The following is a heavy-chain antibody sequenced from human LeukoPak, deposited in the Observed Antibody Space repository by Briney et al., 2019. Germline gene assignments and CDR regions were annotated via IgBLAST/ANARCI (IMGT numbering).Heavy chain of an antibody. CDR1: GFTFSTFA. Sequence: GSLRLSCAASGFTFSTFAMIWVRQPPGKGLEWVSSIFPSGGEIHYADSVRGRFTISRDNSKSTLSLQMNSLRVEDTAIYYCATYRQVLLPFESWGQGTLVTVSS. V-gene: IGHV3-23*01. CDR2: IFPSGGEI. D-gene: IGHD2-8*02. CDR3: ATYRQVLLPFES. J-gene: IGHJ4*02.